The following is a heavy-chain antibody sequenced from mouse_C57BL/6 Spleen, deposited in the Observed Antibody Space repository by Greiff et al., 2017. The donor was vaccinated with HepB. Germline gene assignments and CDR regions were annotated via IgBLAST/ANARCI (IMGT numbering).Heavy chain of an antibody. CDR1: GYTFTSYW. Sequence: QVQLQQPGAELVKPGASVKLSCKASGYTFTSYWMHWVKQRPGQGLEWIGMIHPNSGSTNYNEKFKSKATLTVDKSSSTAYMQLSSLTSEDSAVYYCAYYEYDGDFDYWGQGTTLTVSS. CDR3: AYYEYDGDFDY. J-gene: IGHJ2*01. D-gene: IGHD2-4*01. V-gene: IGHV1-64*01. CDR2: IHPNSGST.